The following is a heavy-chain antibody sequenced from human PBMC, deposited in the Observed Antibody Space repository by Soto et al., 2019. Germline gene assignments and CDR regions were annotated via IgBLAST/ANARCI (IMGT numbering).Heavy chain of an antibody. J-gene: IGHJ4*02. CDR1: GYSFTGLD. CDR3: ARGGTAGVDY. D-gene: IGHD1-26*01. V-gene: IGHV1-8*01. CDR2: MEPSSGRT. Sequence: ASVKVSCKASGYSFTGLDINWVRQTTGQGLERMGWMEPSSGRTGYAQKFQGRVTMKRDTSINTAYMELSSLTSDDTAFYYCARGGTAGVDYWGQGTLVTVSS.